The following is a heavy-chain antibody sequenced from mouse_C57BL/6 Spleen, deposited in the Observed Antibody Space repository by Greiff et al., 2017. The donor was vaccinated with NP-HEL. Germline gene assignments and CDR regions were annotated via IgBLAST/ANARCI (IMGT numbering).Heavy chain of an antibody. CDR1: GYTFTDYY. CDR2: INPNNGGT. Sequence: VQLQQSGPELVKPGASVKISCKASGYTFTDYYMNWVKQSHGKSLEWIGDINPNNGGTSYNQKFKGKATLTVDKSSSTAYMELRSLTSEDSAVYYCARDPDSLFDYWGQGTTLTVSS. V-gene: IGHV1-26*01. CDR3: ARDPDSLFDY. J-gene: IGHJ2*01.